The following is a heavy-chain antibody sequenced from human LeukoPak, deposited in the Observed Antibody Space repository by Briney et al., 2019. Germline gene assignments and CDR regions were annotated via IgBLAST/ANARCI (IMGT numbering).Heavy chain of an antibody. Sequence: GGSLRLSCAASGFTFSSYAMSWVRQAPGKGLEWVSAISGSGGSTYYAGSVKGRFTISRDNSKNTLYLQMNSLRTEDTAVYYCAKDQALGRAVADWGQGTLVTVSS. CDR2: ISGSGGST. V-gene: IGHV3-23*01. CDR1: GFTFSSYA. D-gene: IGHD6-19*01. CDR3: AKDQALGRAVAD. J-gene: IGHJ4*02.